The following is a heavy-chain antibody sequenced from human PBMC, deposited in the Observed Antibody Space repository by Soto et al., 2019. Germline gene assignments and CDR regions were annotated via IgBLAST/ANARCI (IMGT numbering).Heavy chain of an antibody. CDR1: GFTFSSYG. J-gene: IGHJ4*02. CDR3: ARDGYCSGGSCYSVPVFDY. V-gene: IGHV3-33*01. CDR2: IWYDGSNK. Sequence: QVQLVESGGGVVQPGRSLRLSCAASGFTFSSYGMHWVRQAPGKGLEGVAVIWYDGSNKYYADSVKGRFTISRDNSKNTLYLQMNILRADYTAVYYCARDGYCSGGSCYSVPVFDYWGQGTLVTVSS. D-gene: IGHD2-15*01.